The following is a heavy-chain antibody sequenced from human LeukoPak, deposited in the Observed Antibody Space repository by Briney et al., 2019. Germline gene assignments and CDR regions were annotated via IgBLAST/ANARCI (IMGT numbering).Heavy chain of an antibody. CDR1: GGSISSYY. J-gene: IGHJ4*02. CDR3: AREYSSGWYYFDY. D-gene: IGHD6-19*01. V-gene: IGHV4-59*01. Sequence: SETLSLTCTVSGGSISSYYWSWIRQPPGKGLEWIGYIYYSGSTNYNPSLKSRVTISVDTSKNQFSLKLSSVTAADTAVYYCAREYSSGWYYFDYWGQGTLVTVSS. CDR2: IYYSGST.